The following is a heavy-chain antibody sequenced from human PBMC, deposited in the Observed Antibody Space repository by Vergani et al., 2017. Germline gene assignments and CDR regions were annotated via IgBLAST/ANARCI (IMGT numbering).Heavy chain of an antibody. Sequence: EVQLVESGGGLVQPGRSLRLSCAASGFTFDDYAMHWVRQAPGKGLEWVSGISWNSGSTGYADSVKGRFTISRDNAKNSLYLQMNSLRAEDTALYYCAKEGSGSWIQLGNYYYGMDVWGQGTTVTVSS. CDR2: ISWNSGST. J-gene: IGHJ6*02. CDR1: GFTFDDYA. V-gene: IGHV3-9*01. CDR3: AKEGSGSWIQLGNYYYGMDV. D-gene: IGHD5-18*01.